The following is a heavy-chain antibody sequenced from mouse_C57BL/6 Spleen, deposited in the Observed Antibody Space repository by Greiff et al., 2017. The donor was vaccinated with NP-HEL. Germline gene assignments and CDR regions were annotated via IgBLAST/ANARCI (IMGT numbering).Heavy chain of an antibody. D-gene: IGHD1-1*01. CDR3: ARSKDYGSSLAMDY. CDR1: GYTFTSYW. V-gene: IGHV1-55*01. J-gene: IGHJ4*01. Sequence: QVQLQQSGAELVKPGASVKMSCKASGYTFTSYWITWVKQRPGQGLEWIGDIYPGSGSTNYNEKFKSKATLTVDTSSSTAYMQLSSLTSEDSAVYYCARSKDYGSSLAMDYWGQGTSVTVSS. CDR2: IYPGSGST.